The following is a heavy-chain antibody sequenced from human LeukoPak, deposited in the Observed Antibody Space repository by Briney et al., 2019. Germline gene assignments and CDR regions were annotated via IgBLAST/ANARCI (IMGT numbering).Heavy chain of an antibody. V-gene: IGHV4-34*01. Sequence: PSETLSLTCAVYGGSFSGYYWSWIRQPPGKGLEWIGEINHSGSTNYNPSLKSRVTISVGTSKNQFSLKLSSVTAADTAVYYCARGERVLEWSPDYYYYGMDVWGQGTTVTASS. CDR2: INHSGST. D-gene: IGHD3-3*01. CDR1: GGSFSGYY. J-gene: IGHJ6*02. CDR3: ARGERVLEWSPDYYYYGMDV.